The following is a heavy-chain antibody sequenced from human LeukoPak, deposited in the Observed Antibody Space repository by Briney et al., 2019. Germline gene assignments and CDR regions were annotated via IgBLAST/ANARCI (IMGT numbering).Heavy chain of an antibody. V-gene: IGHV3-53*04. D-gene: IGHD3-22*01. Sequence: PGGSLRLSCAASGFTVSSNYMSWVRQAPGKGLEWVSFIYSGGSTYYADSVKGRFTISRHNSKNTLYLQMNSLRAEDTAVYYCASEGHYYDSSGHTHYFDYWGQGTLVTVSS. J-gene: IGHJ4*02. CDR2: IYSGGST. CDR3: ASEGHYYDSSGHTHYFDY. CDR1: GFTVSSNY.